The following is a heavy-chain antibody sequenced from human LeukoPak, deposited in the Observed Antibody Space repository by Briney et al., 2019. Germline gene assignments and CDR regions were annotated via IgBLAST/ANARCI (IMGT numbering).Heavy chain of an antibody. CDR1: RFTFSSYA. CDR3: TKGGGSSWSWTDY. V-gene: IGHV3-23*01. CDR2: ISGNGGST. Sequence: GGSLRLSCAAPRFTFSSYAMSWVRQAPGKGLEWVSPISGNGGSTYYADSVKGLFTSSRDNSKNTLYLQMNRLRAEDTAVYYCTKGGGSSWSWTDYWGQGTLVTVSS. J-gene: IGHJ4*02. D-gene: IGHD6-13*01.